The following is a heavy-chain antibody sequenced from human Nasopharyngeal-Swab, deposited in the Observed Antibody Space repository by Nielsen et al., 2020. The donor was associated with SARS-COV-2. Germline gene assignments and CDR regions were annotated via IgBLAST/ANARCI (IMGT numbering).Heavy chain of an antibody. J-gene: IGHJ6*02. Sequence: GEFLKISCAASGLTVSSNYMSWVRQAPGKGLEWVSVIYSGGSTYYADSVKGRFTISRHNSKNTLYLQMNSLRAEDTAVYYCARVGSGFYGMDVWGQGTTVTVSS. D-gene: IGHD3-10*01. V-gene: IGHV3-53*04. CDR1: GLTVSSNY. CDR2: IYSGGST. CDR3: ARVGSGFYGMDV.